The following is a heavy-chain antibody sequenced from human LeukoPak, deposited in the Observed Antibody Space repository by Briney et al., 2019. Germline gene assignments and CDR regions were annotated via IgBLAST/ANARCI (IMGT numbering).Heavy chain of an antibody. CDR2: INSDGSST. D-gene: IGHD3-3*01. J-gene: IGHJ5*02. V-gene: IGHV3-74*01. CDR3: AREDKKRYYDFWSGYSPDIDP. Sequence: GGSLRLSCAASGFTFSSYEMNWVRQAPGKGLVWVSRINSDGSSTSYADSVKGRFTISRDNAKNTLYLQMNSLRAEDTAVYYCAREDKKRYYDFWSGYSPDIDPWGQGTLVTVSS. CDR1: GFTFSSYE.